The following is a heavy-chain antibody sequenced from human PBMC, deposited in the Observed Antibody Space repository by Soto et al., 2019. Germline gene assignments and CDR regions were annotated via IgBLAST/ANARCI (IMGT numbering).Heavy chain of an antibody. CDR3: ARDEGLGVNYYYYGMEV. CDR1: GFTFSSYG. V-gene: IGHV3-33*01. CDR2: IWYDGSNK. J-gene: IGHJ6*02. D-gene: IGHD3-10*01. Sequence: PGGSLRLSCAASGFTFSSYGMHWVRQAPGKGLEWVAVIWYDGSNKYYADSVKGRFTISRDNSKNTLYLQMNSLRAEDTAVHYCARDEGLGVNYYYYGMEVWGQGTTVTVSS.